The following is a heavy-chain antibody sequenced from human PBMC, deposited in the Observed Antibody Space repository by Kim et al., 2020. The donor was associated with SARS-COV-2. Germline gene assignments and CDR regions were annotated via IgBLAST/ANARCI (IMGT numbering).Heavy chain of an antibody. V-gene: IGHV4-38-2*02. J-gene: IGHJ4*02. CDR1: GYSISSGYY. CDR3: ARDLVYGDYVFDY. Sequence: SETLSLTCTVSGYSISSGYYWGWIRQPPGKGLEWIGSIYHSGSTYYNPSLKSRVTISVDTSKNQFSLKLSSVTAADTAVYYCARDLVYGDYVFDYWGQGTLVTVSS. CDR2: IYHSGST. D-gene: IGHD4-17*01.